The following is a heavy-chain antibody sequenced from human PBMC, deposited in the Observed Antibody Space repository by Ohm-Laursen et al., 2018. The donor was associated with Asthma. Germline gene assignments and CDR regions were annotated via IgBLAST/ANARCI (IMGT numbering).Heavy chain of an antibody. CDR2: IKSKTDGGTT. Sequence: SLRLSCTASGFTFSNAWMSWVRQAPGKGLEWVGRIKSKTDGGTTDYAAPVKGRFTISRDDSKNTLYLQMNSLKTEDTAVYYCTTEGPEFYGSGSYTNVGFRGQGTLVTVSS. J-gene: IGHJ4*01. V-gene: IGHV3-15*01. CDR1: GFTFSNAW. CDR3: TTEGPEFYGSGSYTNVGF. D-gene: IGHD3-10*01.